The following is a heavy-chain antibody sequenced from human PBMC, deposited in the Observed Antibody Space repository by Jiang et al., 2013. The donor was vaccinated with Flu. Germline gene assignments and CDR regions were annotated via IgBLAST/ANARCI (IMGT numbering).Heavy chain of an antibody. Sequence: QSGSELKEPGASVKVSCRASGYAFSDNGMSWVRQAPGQGLEWMGWINTNTGNPTYAQGFTGRFVFSLDTSVSTAYLQISSLKAEDTAVYYCARPAPTTVTTWDFDYWGQGTLVTVSS. V-gene: IGHV7-4-1*02. CDR1: GYAFSDNG. CDR3: ARPAPTTVTTWDFDY. J-gene: IGHJ4*02. CDR2: INTNTGNP. D-gene: IGHD4-11*01.